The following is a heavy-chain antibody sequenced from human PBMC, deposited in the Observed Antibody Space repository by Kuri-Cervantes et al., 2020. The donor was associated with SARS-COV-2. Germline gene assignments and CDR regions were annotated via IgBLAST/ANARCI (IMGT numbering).Heavy chain of an antibody. CDR2: IYTSGST. V-gene: IGHV4-4*07. Sequence: SETLSLTCTVSGGSISSYSWSWIRQPAGKGLEWIGRIYTSGSTNYNPSLKSRVTMSVDTSKNQFSLKQSSVTAADTAVYYCARHEREGATSYSFDYWGQGTLVTVSS. D-gene: IGHD1-26*01. CDR3: ARHEREGATSYSFDY. J-gene: IGHJ4*02. CDR1: GGSISSYS.